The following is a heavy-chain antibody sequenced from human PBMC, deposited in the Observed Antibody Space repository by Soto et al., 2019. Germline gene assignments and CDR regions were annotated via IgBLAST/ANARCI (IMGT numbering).Heavy chain of an antibody. CDR1: SGSISSSSYY. Sequence: SETLSLTCTVCSGSISSSSYYWGWIRQPPGKGLEWIGSIYYSGSTYYNPSLKSRVTISVDTSKNQFSLKLSSVTAADTAVYYCARHIRYYDILTGYYKSSYHYMDVWGKGTTVTVSS. V-gene: IGHV4-39*01. J-gene: IGHJ6*03. D-gene: IGHD3-9*01. CDR2: IYYSGST. CDR3: ARHIRYYDILTGYYKSSYHYMDV.